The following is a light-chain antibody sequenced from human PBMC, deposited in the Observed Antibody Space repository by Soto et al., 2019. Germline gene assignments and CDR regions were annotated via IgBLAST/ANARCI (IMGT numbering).Light chain of an antibody. CDR3: MQALQTPRT. V-gene: IGKV2-28*01. J-gene: IGKJ1*01. CDR1: QSLLHIDGYNS. Sequence: DIVMTQSPLSLPVTPGEPASISCRSSQSLLHIDGYNSFDWYLQKPGPSPQLLIYLGSNRASGVPDRFSGSGSGTDFTLKISRVEAEDVGVYYCMQALQTPRTFGQGTKVEIK. CDR2: LGS.